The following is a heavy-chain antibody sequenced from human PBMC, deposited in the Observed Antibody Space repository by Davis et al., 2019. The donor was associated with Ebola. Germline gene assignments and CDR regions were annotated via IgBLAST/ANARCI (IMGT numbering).Heavy chain of an antibody. CDR2: INPSGGST. J-gene: IGHJ6*02. V-gene: IGHV1-46*01. CDR1: GYTFTSYG. D-gene: IGHD7-27*01. Sequence: ASVKVSCKASGYTFTSYGISWVRQAPGQGLEWMGIINPSGGSTSYAQKFQGRVTMTRDTSTSTVYMELSSLRSEDTAVYYCARDLNWGSRYYYYYGMDVWGQGTTVTVSS. CDR3: ARDLNWGSRYYYYYGMDV.